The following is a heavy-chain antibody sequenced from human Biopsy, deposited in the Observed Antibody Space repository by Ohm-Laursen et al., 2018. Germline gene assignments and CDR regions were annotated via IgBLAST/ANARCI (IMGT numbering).Heavy chain of an antibody. V-gene: IGHV4-39*01. CDR1: GGSISNNNYY. Sequence: SDTLSLTCTVSGGSISNNNYYWGWIRKPPGKGLEWIGSIFYRGSTHYKPSLKRRENISVDTSKNQFSLKLNSVTAADTAVYYCARDYDTSGYYYVSWGQGTLVTVSS. CDR3: ARDYDTSGYYYVS. CDR2: IFYRGST. D-gene: IGHD3-22*01. J-gene: IGHJ5*02.